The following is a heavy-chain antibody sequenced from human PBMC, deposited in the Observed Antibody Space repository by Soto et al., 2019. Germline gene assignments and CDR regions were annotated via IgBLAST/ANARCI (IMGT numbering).Heavy chain of an antibody. CDR1: GGTFSSYA. Sequence: QVQLVQSGAEVKKPGSSVKVSCKASGGTFSSYAISWGRQAPGQGLEWMGGIITIFGTANYEQKFQGRVTITADESTSTAYMELSSLRSEDKAVYYCARVMSRDGYNYGHFDYWGQGTLVTVSS. D-gene: IGHD5-12*01. CDR3: ARVMSRDGYNYGHFDY. V-gene: IGHV1-69*01. J-gene: IGHJ4*02. CDR2: IITIFGTA.